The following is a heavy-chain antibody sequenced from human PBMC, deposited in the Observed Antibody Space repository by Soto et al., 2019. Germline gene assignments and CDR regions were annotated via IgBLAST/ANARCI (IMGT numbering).Heavy chain of an antibody. J-gene: IGHJ4*02. CDR1: GCTFTSYD. D-gene: IGHD6-19*01. Sequence: QVQLVQSGAEVKKPGASVKVSCKASGCTFTSYDINWVRQATGQGLEWMGWMNPNSGNTGYAHKFQGRVTMTRNTSISTAYMELSSLRSDDTAVYYCARSVEWLASFDYWDQGTLVTVSS. CDR3: ARSVEWLASFDY. CDR2: MNPNSGNT. V-gene: IGHV1-8*01.